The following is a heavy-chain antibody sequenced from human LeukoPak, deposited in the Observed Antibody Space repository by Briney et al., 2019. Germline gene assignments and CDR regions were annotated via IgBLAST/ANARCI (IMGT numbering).Heavy chain of an antibody. V-gene: IGHV1-2*02. D-gene: IGHD7-27*01. CDR2: INPNSGGT. CDR3: ATPRDLTGDEGIDY. J-gene: IGHJ4*02. CDR1: GYTFTGYY. Sequence: ASVKVSCKASGYTFTGYYMHWGRQAPGQGLEWMGWINPNSGGTNYAQKFQGRVTMTRDTSISTPYMALSRLRSDDTAVYYCATPRDLTGDEGIDYWGQGTLVTVSS.